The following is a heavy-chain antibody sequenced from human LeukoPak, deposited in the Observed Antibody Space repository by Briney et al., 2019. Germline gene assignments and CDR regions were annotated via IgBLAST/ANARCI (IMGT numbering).Heavy chain of an antibody. CDR3: AGAYYDSWSGYYTNYYYYMGV. V-gene: IGHV3-23*01. CDR1: GFTFSSYA. CDR2: ISGSGGST. Sequence: PGGSLRLSCAASGFTFSSYAMSWVRQAPGKGLEWVSGISGSGGSTYYADSAKGRFTISRDNSKDTLFLQMNSLRVEDTAVYYCAGAYYDSWSGYYTNYYYYMGVWAKGTPVTVSS. D-gene: IGHD3-3*01. J-gene: IGHJ6*03.